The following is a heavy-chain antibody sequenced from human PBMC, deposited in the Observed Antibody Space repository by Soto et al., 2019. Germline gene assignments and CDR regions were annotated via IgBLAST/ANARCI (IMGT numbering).Heavy chain of an antibody. CDR2: IYHSVST. D-gene: IGHD2-8*01. CDR1: GGSISSDNW. J-gene: IGHJ4*02. CDR3: AGTIHY. V-gene: IGHV4-4*02. Sequence: QVQLQESGPGLVNPSVTLSLTCTVSGGSISSDNWWSGVRQPQGKGLECIVDIYHSVSTNSDSSLRGRVTISIDKYKNQFSLKLRSVTAANTAVDYCAGTIHYLCQGTLVTVSS.